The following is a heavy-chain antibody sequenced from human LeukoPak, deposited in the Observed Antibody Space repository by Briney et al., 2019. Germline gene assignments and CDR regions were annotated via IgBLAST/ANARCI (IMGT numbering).Heavy chain of an antibody. CDR1: GGTLSSYA. V-gene: IGHV1-69*05. CDR2: IIPIFGTA. Sequence: SVKVSCKASGGTLSSYAISWVRQGPGQGLEWMGGIIPIFGTANYAQKFQGRVTITTDESTSTAYMELSSLRSEDTAVYYCASLLGGDYYYMDVWGKGTTVTVSS. CDR3: ASLLGGDYYYMDV. J-gene: IGHJ6*03. D-gene: IGHD3-16*01.